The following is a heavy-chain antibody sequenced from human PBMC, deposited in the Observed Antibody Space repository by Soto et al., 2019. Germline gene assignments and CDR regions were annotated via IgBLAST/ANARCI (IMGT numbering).Heavy chain of an antibody. Sequence: GASLKISCKGFGYSFAGYWITWVRQKPGKGLEWMGRIDPSDSQTYYSPSFRGHVTISATKSITTVFLQWSSLRASDTAMYYCARQIYDSDTGPNFQYYFESWGQGTPVTVSS. CDR2: IDPSDSQT. D-gene: IGHD3-22*01. CDR3: ARQIYDSDTGPNFQYYFES. V-gene: IGHV5-10-1*01. J-gene: IGHJ4*02. CDR1: GYSFAGYW.